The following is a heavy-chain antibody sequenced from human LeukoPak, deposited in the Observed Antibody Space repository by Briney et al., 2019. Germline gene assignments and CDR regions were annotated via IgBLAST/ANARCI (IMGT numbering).Heavy chain of an antibody. Sequence: ASVKVSCKASGYTFTSYYIHWVRQAPGQGPEWMGRIDPNSGGTNYAQKFQGRVTMTTDTSISTAYMELSRLRPDDTAVYYCARERYYDSNGYYYVYFDYWGQGTLVTVSS. CDR1: GYTFTSYY. D-gene: IGHD3-22*01. V-gene: IGHV1-2*02. CDR3: ARERYYDSNGYYYVYFDY. CDR2: IDPNSGGT. J-gene: IGHJ4*02.